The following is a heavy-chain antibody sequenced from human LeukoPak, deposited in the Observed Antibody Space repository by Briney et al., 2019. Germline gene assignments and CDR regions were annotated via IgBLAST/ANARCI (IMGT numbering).Heavy chain of an antibody. J-gene: IGHJ5*02. CDR2: ISAYNGNT. CDR3: ARPNYCSGGSCYAGDNWFDP. CDR1: GYTFTSYG. V-gene: IGHV1-18*01. Sequence: ASVKVSCKASGYTFTSYGISWVRQAPGQGLEWMGWISAYNGNTDYAQKLQGRVTMTTDTSTSTAYMELRSLRSDDTAVYYCARPNYCSGGSCYAGDNWFDPWGQGTLVTVSS. D-gene: IGHD2-15*01.